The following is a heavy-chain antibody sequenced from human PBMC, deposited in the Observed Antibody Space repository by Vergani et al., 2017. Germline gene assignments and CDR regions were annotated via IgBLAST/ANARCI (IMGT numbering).Heavy chain of an antibody. CDR1: GFTFSTTA. Sequence: EVQLLESGGALVQPGGSLRLSCAASGFTFSTTAMTWVRQAPGKGLQWVSGIGSGGDTYYADSVKGRFTISRDNYKNTLYLQMNSLRADDAAVYYCAKGGWGSHCDYWGQGTQVTVSS. D-gene: IGHD3-10*01. J-gene: IGHJ4*02. CDR3: AKGGWGSHCDY. V-gene: IGHV3-23*01. CDR2: IGSGGDT.